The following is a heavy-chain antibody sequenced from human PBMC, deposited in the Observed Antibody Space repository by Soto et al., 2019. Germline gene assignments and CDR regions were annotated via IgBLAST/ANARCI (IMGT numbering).Heavy chain of an antibody. CDR1: GFTFSSYA. V-gene: IGHV3-21*01. CDR2: ISSISSYI. D-gene: IGHD4-17*01. CDR3: ARDAGDYGRFPR. Sequence: PWGSLRLSCAASGFTFSSYAMYWVRQAPGKGLEWFSSISSISSYIYYADSVKGRFTISRDNAKNSLYLQMKRLRAEDTAVYYCARDAGDYGRFPRWGTGTLFTVSS. J-gene: IGHJ5*02.